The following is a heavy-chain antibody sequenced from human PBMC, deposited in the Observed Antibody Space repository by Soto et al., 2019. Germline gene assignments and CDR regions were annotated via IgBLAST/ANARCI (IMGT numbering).Heavy chain of an antibody. CDR2: IKSKTAGGTT. V-gene: IGHV3-15*07. CDR3: TTEGSIYGYHAIDS. D-gene: IGHD5-18*01. CDR1: GFSVSNAW. J-gene: IGHJ4*02. Sequence: EVQLVESGGGLVKPGGSLRLSRAASGFSVSNAWMNWVRQAPGKGLEWVGRIKSKTAGGTTDYAAPVKGTFTISRDDSKNTLYVQMDSLKTEDTAVYYCTTEGSIYGYHAIDSWGQGTLVTVSS.